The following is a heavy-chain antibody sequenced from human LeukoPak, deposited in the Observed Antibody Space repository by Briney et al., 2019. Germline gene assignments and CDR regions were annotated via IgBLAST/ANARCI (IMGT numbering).Heavy chain of an antibody. CDR3: ARVPYYGSGSFLFDY. J-gene: IGHJ4*02. CDR2: IYYSGST. Sequence: SETLSLTCTVAGGSISSHYWSWIRQPPGKGLEWIGYIYYSGSTNYNPSLKSRVTISVDTSKNQFSLKLSSVTAADTAVYYCARVPYYGSGSFLFDYWGQGTLVTVSS. V-gene: IGHV4-59*11. CDR1: GGSISSHY. D-gene: IGHD3-10*01.